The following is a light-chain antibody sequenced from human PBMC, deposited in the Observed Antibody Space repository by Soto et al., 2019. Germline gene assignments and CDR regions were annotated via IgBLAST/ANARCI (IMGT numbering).Light chain of an antibody. J-gene: IGKJ4*01. CDR3: QQYNSMLS. CDR2: DAS. V-gene: IGKV1-33*01. CDR1: HDVSRN. Sequence: DIQMTQSQSSLSASVGDRVTIACQSSHDVSRNLNWFQQKPGEAPKLLLYDASNLERGVPSRFSASGSGTDFTFTISSLQPEDVATYYCQQYNSMLSFGGGTEIELK.